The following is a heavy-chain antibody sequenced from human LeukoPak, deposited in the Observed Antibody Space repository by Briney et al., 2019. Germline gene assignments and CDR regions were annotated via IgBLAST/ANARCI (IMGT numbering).Heavy chain of an antibody. Sequence: QSGGSLRLSCAASGFTFDDYAMHWVRQVPGKGLEWVSGISWNSGSIDYADSVMGRFTISRDNAKNSLYLQMNSLRAEDTALYYCEKSTRLYYYYGMDVWGQGTTVTVSS. CDR1: GFTFDDYA. CDR3: EKSTRLYYYYGMDV. V-gene: IGHV3-9*01. CDR2: ISWNSGSI. J-gene: IGHJ6*02.